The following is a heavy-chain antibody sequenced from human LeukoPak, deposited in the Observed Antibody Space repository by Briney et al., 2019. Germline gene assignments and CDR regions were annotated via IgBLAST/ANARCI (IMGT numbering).Heavy chain of an antibody. D-gene: IGHD1-26*01. CDR2: ISGSGGST. Sequence: GGSLRLSCAASGFTFSGYPMSWVRQAPGKGLEWVSAISGSGGSTYYADSVKGRFTLSRDNSKNTLYLEMNSLRAEGTVVYCYARAVGFWVFDLWGRGTLVTVSS. CDR3: ARAVGFWVFDL. V-gene: IGHV3-23*01. J-gene: IGHJ2*01. CDR1: GFTFSGYP.